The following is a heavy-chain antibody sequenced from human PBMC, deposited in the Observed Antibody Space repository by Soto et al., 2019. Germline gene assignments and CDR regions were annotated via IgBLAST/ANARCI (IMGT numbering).Heavy chain of an antibody. Sequence: EVQLVESGGGLVQPGGSLRLSCAASGFTFGSYPMHWVRQAPGKGLEYVSAISTNGDSTFYANSVKGRFTISRDNSKNTLYLHMGSLRAEDRGVYYCAREGMSRPRWVFDYWGQGTLVTASS. CDR2: ISTNGDST. J-gene: IGHJ4*02. D-gene: IGHD6-13*01. CDR3: AREGMSRPRWVFDY. V-gene: IGHV3-64*01. CDR1: GFTFGSYP.